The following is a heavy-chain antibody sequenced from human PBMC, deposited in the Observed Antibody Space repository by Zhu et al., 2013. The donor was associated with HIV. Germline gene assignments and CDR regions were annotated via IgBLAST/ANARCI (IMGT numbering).Heavy chain of an antibody. D-gene: IGHD3-22*01. CDR3: ARALVGGDRSAYNN. J-gene: IGHJ4*02. V-gene: IGHV1-18*01. CDR1: GYTFTTYG. Sequence: QVHLVQSGAEVKKPGASVKVSCKASGYTFTTYGITWVRQAPGQGLEWMGWISAYNGNTNYTQNLEGRVTLTTDASTSTAYMELRSLRSDDTAVYYCARALVGGDRSAYNNWGQGTLVTVSS. CDR2: ISAYNGNT.